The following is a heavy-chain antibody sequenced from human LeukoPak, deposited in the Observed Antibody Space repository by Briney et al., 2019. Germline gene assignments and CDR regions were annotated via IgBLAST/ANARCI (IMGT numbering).Heavy chain of an antibody. J-gene: IGHJ4*02. CDR1: GYTFTGYY. D-gene: IGHD5-18*01. Sequence: ASVKVSCKASGYTFTGYYMHWVRQAPGQGLEWMGIVNPSDGSTTYAQKFQGRVTMTGDTSTSTVYMELSSLRSEDTAVYYCARVLTAMDPRGYFDYWGQGTLVTVSS. CDR2: VNPSDGST. CDR3: ARVLTAMDPRGYFDY. V-gene: IGHV1-46*01.